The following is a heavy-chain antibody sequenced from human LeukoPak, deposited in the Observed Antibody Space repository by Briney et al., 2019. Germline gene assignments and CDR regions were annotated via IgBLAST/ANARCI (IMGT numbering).Heavy chain of an antibody. CDR3: ARDPRFCSGGNCYSFLDF. CDR2: INSDATST. Sequence: QPGGSLRLSCAASGFTFSSYWMHWVRQAPGKGLVWVSRINSDATSTNYADFVKGRFTISRDNAENTLYLQMNSLTAEDTAVYFCARDPRFCSGGNCYSFLDFWGQGALVTVSS. J-gene: IGHJ4*02. D-gene: IGHD2-15*01. V-gene: IGHV3-74*01. CDR1: GFTFSSYW.